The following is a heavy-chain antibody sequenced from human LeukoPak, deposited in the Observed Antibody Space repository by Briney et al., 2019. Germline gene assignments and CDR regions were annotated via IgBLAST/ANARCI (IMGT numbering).Heavy chain of an antibody. CDR3: ARAQWLVPVDY. CDR2: IKQDGSEK. CDR1: GFTFSSYW. J-gene: IGHJ4*02. D-gene: IGHD6-19*01. Sequence: GGSLRLSCAASGFTFSSYWMSWVRQAPGKGLEWVANIKQDGSEKYYVDSVKGRFTISRDNAKNSLYLQMNSLRAEDAAVYYRARAQWLVPVDYWGQGTLVTVSS. V-gene: IGHV3-7*01.